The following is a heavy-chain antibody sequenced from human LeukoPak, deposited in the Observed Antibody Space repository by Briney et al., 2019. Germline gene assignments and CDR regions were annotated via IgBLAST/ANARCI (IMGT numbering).Heavy chain of an antibody. CDR3: ARRNTADASIDF. D-gene: IGHD4-17*01. V-gene: IGHV4-59*08. CDR2: VFYSGCN. Sequence: SETLSLTCSVSGGSIIGHWWSWIRQPPGKGLEWIGDVFYSGCNNYNPSLKSRLTISLDTSKNQFSLNLRSVTATDMAMYYCARRNTADASIDFWGQGTLVTASS. J-gene: IGHJ4*02. CDR1: GGSIIGHW.